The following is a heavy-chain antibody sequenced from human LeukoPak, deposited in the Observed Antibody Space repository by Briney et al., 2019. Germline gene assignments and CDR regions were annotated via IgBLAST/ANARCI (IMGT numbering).Heavy chain of an antibody. CDR3: ARAYAGTLFY. J-gene: IGHJ4*02. CDR1: GFSFTSYA. V-gene: IGHV3-48*03. D-gene: IGHD4-23*01. CDR2: ISSSGSTI. Sequence: GGSLRLSCSASGFSFTSYAMSWVRQAPGKGLEWVSYISSSGSTIYYADSVKGRFTISRDNAKNSLYLQMNSLRAEDTAVYYCARAYAGTLFYWGQGTLVTVSS.